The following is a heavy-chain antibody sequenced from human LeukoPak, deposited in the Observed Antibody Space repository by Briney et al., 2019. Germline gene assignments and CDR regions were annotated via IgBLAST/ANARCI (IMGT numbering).Heavy chain of an antibody. V-gene: IGHV3-23*01. CDR3: TKQLMYTSSSGRAFDY. J-gene: IGHJ4*02. CDR2: IVGSGITT. D-gene: IGHD6-6*01. CDR1: GFTFSNYS. Sequence: GGSVSLLCVVSGFTFSNYSMKWVRQARGEGREWVSVIVGSGITTYCADCGEGRFTLSRAHSKNTLFFEMNSLRADDTAVHFCTKQLMYTSSSGRAFDYWGQGTLVTVSS.